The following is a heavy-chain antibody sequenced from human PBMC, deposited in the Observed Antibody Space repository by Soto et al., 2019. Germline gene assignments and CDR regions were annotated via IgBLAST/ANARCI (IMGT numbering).Heavy chain of an antibody. CDR2: ISWNSGSI. D-gene: IGHD6-19*01. J-gene: IGHJ4*02. CDR1: GFTFDDYA. CDR3: AKDISRGGQWLALDY. V-gene: IGHV3-9*01. Sequence: GGSLRLSCAASGFTFDDYAMHWVRQAPGKGLEWVSGISWNSGSIGYADSVKGRFTISRDNAKNSLYLQMNSLRAEDTALYYCAKDISRGGQWLALDYWGQGTLVTVSS.